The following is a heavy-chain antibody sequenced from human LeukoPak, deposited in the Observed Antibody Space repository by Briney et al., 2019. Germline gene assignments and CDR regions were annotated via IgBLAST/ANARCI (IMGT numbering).Heavy chain of an antibody. Sequence: GGSLRLSCAASGFTLSSYWMHWFRQVSGKGLVWVSVNNKDGTNAIYAHSARGRFTISRNNAKNTLYLHMSSLRVEDTAVYFCVRMADGPRWGQGTLVTVSS. CDR2: NNKDGTNA. CDR1: GFTLSSYW. CDR3: VRMADGPR. J-gene: IGHJ4*02. V-gene: IGHV3-74*01. D-gene: IGHD5-24*01.